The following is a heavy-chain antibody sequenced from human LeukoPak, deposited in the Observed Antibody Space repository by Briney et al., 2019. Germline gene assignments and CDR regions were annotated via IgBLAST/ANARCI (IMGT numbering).Heavy chain of an antibody. V-gene: IGHV4-34*01. CDR2: INHSGST. D-gene: IGHD3-9*01. CDR1: GGSFSGYY. Sequence: PSETLSLTCAVYGGSFSGYYWSWIRQPPGKGLEWIGEINHSGSTNYNPSLKSRVTISVDTSKNQSSLKLSSVTAADTAVYYCARGARSGLRYFDWLFDPFDYWGQGTLVTVSS. J-gene: IGHJ4*02. CDR3: ARGARSGLRYFDWLFDPFDY.